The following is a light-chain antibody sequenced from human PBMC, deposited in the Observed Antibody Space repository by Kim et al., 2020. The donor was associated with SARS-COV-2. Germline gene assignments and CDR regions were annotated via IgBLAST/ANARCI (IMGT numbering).Light chain of an antibody. CDR2: KNN. J-gene: IGLJ3*02. Sequence: GQRVTISCTGGSSNVGNNYIYWYQQLPGTAPKLLSQKNNQRPSGVPDRFSGSKSGISASLAISGLRSDDEADYYCASWDDSLSAWVFGGGTKLTVL. CDR3: ASWDDSLSAWV. V-gene: IGLV1-47*01. CDR1: SSNVGNNY.